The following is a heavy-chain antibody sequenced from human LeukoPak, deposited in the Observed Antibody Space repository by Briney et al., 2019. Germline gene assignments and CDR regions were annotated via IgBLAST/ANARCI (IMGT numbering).Heavy chain of an antibody. J-gene: IGHJ4*02. CDR1: GGSISSDSYH. Sequence: PSETLSLTCTVSGGSISSDSYHWSWIRQPAGKGLEWIGRVYASGSTNYNPSLMSRVTISVDTSENQFSLKLSFVTAADSAVYYCARAGGPFNFDYWGQGTLVTVSS. D-gene: IGHD3-16*01. CDR2: VYASGST. V-gene: IGHV4-61*02. CDR3: ARAGGPFNFDY.